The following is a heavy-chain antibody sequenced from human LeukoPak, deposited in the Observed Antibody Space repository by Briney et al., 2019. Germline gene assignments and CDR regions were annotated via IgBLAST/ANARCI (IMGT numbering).Heavy chain of an antibody. CDR1: GGSISSGGHS. Sequence: SQTLSLTCAVSGGSISSGGHSWSWIRQPPGKGLEWIGYIYHSGSTYYNPSLKSRVTISVDRSKNQFSLKLSSVTAADTAVYYCARGNSYGSRWDYWGQGTLVTVSS. J-gene: IGHJ4*02. V-gene: IGHV4-30-2*01. CDR2: IYHSGST. D-gene: IGHD5-18*01. CDR3: ARGNSYGSRWDY.